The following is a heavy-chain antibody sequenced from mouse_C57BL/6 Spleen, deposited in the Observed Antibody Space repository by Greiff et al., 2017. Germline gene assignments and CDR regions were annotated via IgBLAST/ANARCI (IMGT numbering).Heavy chain of an antibody. Sequence: VQLQQSGAELVKPGASVKMSCKASGYTFTPYPIEWMKQNHGKSLEWIGNFHPYNDDTKYNEKFKGKATLTVEKSSSTVYLELSRVTADDSAVYYWARSRIYDGYYAMDYWGQGTSVTVSS. V-gene: IGHV1-47*01. CDR3: ARSRIYDGYYAMDY. CDR1: GYTFTPYP. J-gene: IGHJ4*01. D-gene: IGHD2-3*01. CDR2: FHPYNDDT.